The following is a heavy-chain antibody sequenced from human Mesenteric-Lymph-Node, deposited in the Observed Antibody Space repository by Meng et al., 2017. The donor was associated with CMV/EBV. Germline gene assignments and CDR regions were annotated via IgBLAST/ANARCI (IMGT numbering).Heavy chain of an antibody. J-gene: IGHJ5*02. CDR3: ARDGYNFWARNYFDP. Sequence: SETLSLTCTVSGGSISGYYWSWIRQPPGKGLEWVGYIYYTGGTNYNPSLESRATISLDRTKSQFSLKLTSVTAADTAVYYCARDGYNFWARNYFDPWGQGTLVTVSS. CDR2: IYYTGGT. D-gene: IGHD5-24*01. CDR1: GGSISGYY. V-gene: IGHV4-59*12.